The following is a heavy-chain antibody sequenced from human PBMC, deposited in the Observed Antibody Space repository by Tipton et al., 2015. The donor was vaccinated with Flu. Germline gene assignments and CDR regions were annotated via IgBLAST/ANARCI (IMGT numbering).Heavy chain of an antibody. J-gene: IGHJ6*03. V-gene: IGHV4-39*01. Sequence: TLSLTCTVSSGSIRSTNYFCAWIRQPPGKRLELIGSIYPSGTTYYNPSLKSRVTVSVDTSTNQFSLILNSVTAADAAVYYCARHRPNNIIFYFYYMDVWGKGTTVSVSS. CDR1: SGSIRSTNYF. CDR2: IYPSGTT. D-gene: IGHD1-14*01. CDR3: ARHRPNNIIFYFYYMDV.